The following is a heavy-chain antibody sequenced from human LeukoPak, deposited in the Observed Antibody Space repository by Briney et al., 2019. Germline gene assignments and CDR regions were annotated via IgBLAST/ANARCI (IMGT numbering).Heavy chain of an antibody. J-gene: IGHJ6*02. CDR2: IYYSGST. CDR1: GGSISSYY. V-gene: IGHV4-59*01. CDR3: ARAVLSAAGPYYYYYYGMDV. Sequence: SETLSLTCTVSGGSISSYYWSWIRQPPGKGLEWIGYIYYSGSTNYNPSLKSRVTISVDTSKNQFSLKLSSVTAADTAVYYCARAVLSAAGPYYYYYYGMDVWGQGTTVTVSS. D-gene: IGHD6-13*01.